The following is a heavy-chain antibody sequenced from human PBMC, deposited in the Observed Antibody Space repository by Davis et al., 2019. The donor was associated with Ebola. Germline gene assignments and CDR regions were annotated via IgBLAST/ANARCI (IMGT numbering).Heavy chain of an antibody. CDR3: ARGQGPAIGFDI. J-gene: IGHJ3*02. CDR1: GFSSSSYW. CDR2: IKQDGSEK. V-gene: IGHV3-7*01. Sequence: AGSLRPSCVASGFSSSSYWMSWVRQAPGKGLEWVANIKQDGSEKYYVDSVKGRFTISRDNAKNSLYLQMNSLRAEDTAVYYCARGQGPAIGFDIWGQGTMVTVSS.